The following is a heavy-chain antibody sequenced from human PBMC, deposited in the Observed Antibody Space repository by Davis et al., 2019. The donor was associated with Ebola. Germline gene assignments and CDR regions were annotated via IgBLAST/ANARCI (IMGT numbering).Heavy chain of an antibody. CDR2: IRGNGDL. Sequence: GGSLRLSCAASGFTFTGNAMTWVRQAPGRGLEWVSDIRGNGDLHYADSVKGRFTISRDDRKSMLYVQMNSLRAEDTAVYYCARDYGDYVYGMDVWGQGTTVTVSS. V-gene: IGHV3-23*01. CDR1: GFTFTGNA. J-gene: IGHJ6*02. CDR3: ARDYGDYVYGMDV. D-gene: IGHD4-17*01.